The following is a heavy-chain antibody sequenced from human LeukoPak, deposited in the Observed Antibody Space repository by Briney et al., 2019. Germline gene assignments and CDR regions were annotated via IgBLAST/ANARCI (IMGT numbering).Heavy chain of an antibody. Sequence: ASVKVSCKASGGTFSSYAISWVRQAPGQGLEWMGRIIPILGIANYAQKFQGRVTITADKSTSTAYMELNSLRSEDTAVYYCANPGIAAAGTPEYFDYWGQGTLVTVSS. CDR3: ANPGIAAAGTPEYFDY. CDR2: IIPILGIA. D-gene: IGHD6-13*01. J-gene: IGHJ4*02. CDR1: GGTFSSYA. V-gene: IGHV1-69*04.